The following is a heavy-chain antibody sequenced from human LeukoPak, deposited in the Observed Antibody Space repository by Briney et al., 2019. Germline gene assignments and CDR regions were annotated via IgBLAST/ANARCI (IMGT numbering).Heavy chain of an antibody. V-gene: IGHV1-8*03. CDR3: ARDPGAGYKFGGSGPLDY. CDR1: GYTFTSYD. D-gene: IGHD1-1*01. CDR2: MNPNSGNT. Sequence: ASVKVSCKASGYTFTSYDINWVRQATGQGLEWMGWMNPNSGNTGYAQKFQGRVTITADESTSTAYMELSSLRSEDTAVYYCARDPGAGYKFGGSGPLDYWGQGTLVTVSS. J-gene: IGHJ4*02.